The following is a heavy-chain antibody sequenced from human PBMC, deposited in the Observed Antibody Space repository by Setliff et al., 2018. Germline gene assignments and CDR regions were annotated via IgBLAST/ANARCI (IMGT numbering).Heavy chain of an antibody. CDR1: GYSISSGYY. V-gene: IGHV4-38-2*02. CDR2: IYHSGST. J-gene: IGHJ6*02. Sequence: SETLSLTCAVSGYSISSGYYWGWIRQPPGKGLEWIGSIYHSGSTNYNPSLKSRVPISVDTSKNQFSLKLSSVTAADTAVYYCARDRQYCSSPTCYSSYFYYFGMDVWGQGTTVTVSS. CDR3: ARDRQYCSSPTCYSSYFYYFGMDV. D-gene: IGHD2-2*02.